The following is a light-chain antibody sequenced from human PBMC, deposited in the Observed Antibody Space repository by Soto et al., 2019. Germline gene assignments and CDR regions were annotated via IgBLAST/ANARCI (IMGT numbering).Light chain of an antibody. CDR2: ENN. V-gene: IGLV1-51*02. J-gene: IGLJ3*02. Sequence: QSALTQPPSVSAAPGQKVTISCSGSSSNIGNNYVSWYQQLPGTAPKLLIYENNKRPSGIPDRFSGSKSGTSATLGITGLQTGDEADYYCGTWDSSPSAGVFGGGTKLTVL. CDR1: SSNIGNNY. CDR3: GTWDSSPSAGV.